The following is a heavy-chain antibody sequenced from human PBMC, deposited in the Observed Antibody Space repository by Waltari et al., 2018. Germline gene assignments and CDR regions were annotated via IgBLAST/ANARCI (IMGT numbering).Heavy chain of an antibody. D-gene: IGHD3-3*01. CDR1: GGSFSGYY. J-gene: IGHJ6*02. CDR3: ARGPWITIFGRRDGMDV. Sequence: QVQLQQWGAGLLKPSETLSLTCAVYGGSFSGYYWSWIRQPPGKGLEWIGEINQSETTNYNPSLKSRVTISVDTSKNQFSLKLSSVTAADTAVYYCARGPWITIFGRRDGMDVWGQGTTVTVSS. CDR2: INQSETT. V-gene: IGHV4-34*01.